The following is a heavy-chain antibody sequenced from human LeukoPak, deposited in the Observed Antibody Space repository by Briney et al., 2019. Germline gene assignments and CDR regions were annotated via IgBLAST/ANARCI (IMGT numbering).Heavy chain of an antibody. V-gene: IGHV3-7*01. D-gene: IGHD3-9*01. J-gene: IGHJ6*02. CDR2: IKQDGSEK. CDR3: ARDDYYDILTNNYYYYGMDV. Sequence: GGSLGLSCAASGFTFSSYWMSWVRQAPGKGLEWVANIKQDGSEKYYVDSVKGRFTISRDNAKNSLYLQMNSLRAEDTAVYYCARDDYYDILTNNYYYYGMDVWGQGTTVTVSS. CDR1: GFTFSSYW.